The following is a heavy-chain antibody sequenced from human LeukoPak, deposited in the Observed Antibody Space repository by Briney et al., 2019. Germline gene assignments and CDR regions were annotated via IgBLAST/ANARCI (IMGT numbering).Heavy chain of an antibody. D-gene: IGHD3-22*01. CDR3: ARGRNYYDSSGYYEDY. CDR2: ISSSSSTI. Sequence: GGSLRLSCAASGFTFSSYSMNWVRQAPGKGLEWVSYISSSSSTIYYADSVKGRFTISRDNAKNSLYLQMNSLRDEDTAVYYCARGRNYYDSSGYYEDYWGQGTLVTVSS. CDR1: GFTFSSYS. J-gene: IGHJ4*02. V-gene: IGHV3-48*02.